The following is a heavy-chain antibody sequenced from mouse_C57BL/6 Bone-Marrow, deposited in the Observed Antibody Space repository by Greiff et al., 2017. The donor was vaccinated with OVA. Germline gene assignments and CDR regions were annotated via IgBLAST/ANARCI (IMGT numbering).Heavy chain of an antibody. Sequence: QVQLQQPGAELVKPGASVKLSCKASGYTFTSYWMHWVKQRPGQGLEWIGMIHPNSGSTNYNEKFKSKATLTVDKSSSTAYMQLSSLTSEDSAVYYCARTNYGSSPYAMDYWGQGTSVTVSS. CDR2: IHPNSGST. D-gene: IGHD1-1*01. CDR3: ARTNYGSSPYAMDY. J-gene: IGHJ4*01. V-gene: IGHV1-64*01. CDR1: GYTFTSYW.